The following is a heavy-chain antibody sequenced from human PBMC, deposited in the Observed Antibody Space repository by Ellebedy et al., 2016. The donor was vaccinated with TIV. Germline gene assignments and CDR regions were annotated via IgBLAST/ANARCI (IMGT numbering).Heavy chain of an antibody. Sequence: GESLKISCVASGFTFSSYAMCWVRQAPGKGLEWVSTISDSGGNTHFPDSVKGRFTISRDNSNNTLYLQLNSLRAEDTALFYCARIQTNWYFNLWGRGTLVTVSS. V-gene: IGHV3-23*01. CDR2: ISDSGGNT. CDR1: GFTFSSYA. D-gene: IGHD1-1*01. J-gene: IGHJ2*01. CDR3: ARIQTNWYFNL.